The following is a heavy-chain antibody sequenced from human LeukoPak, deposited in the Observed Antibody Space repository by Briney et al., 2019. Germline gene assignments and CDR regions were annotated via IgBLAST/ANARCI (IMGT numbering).Heavy chain of an antibody. CDR2: IKPDGSEK. V-gene: IGHV3-7*05. Sequence: PGGSLRLSCAASAFTFRTYWMSWVRQAPGKGLEWVAMIKPDGSEKYYVDSVKGLFTISRDNAKNSLYLQMTSLRAEDTAVYYCTRDASGNTSSGPSMDVWGQGTTVAVS. CDR3: TRDASGNTSSGPSMDV. D-gene: IGHD1-26*01. J-gene: IGHJ6*02. CDR1: AFTFRTYW.